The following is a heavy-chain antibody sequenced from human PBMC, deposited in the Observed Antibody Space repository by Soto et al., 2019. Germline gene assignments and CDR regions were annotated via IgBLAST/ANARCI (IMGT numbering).Heavy chain of an antibody. CDR3: ARAVGPFDY. CDR1: GFTFSSFG. V-gene: IGHV3-33*08. J-gene: IGHJ4*02. CDR2: IWYDGSNK. D-gene: IGHD3-16*01. Sequence: TGGSLRLSCAASGFTFSSFGMSWVRQAPGKGLDWVAVIWYDGSNKYYADSVKGRFTISRDNSKDMLYLQMNSLRAEDTAVYYCARAVGPFDYWGQGTLVTVSS.